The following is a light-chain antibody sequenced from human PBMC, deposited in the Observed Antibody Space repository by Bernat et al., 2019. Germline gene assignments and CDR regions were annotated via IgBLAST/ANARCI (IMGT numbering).Light chain of an antibody. CDR2: GAS. CDR1: QVIGTY. J-gene: IGKJ5*01. CDR3: QQVNSFPIT. Sequence: DIQLTQSPSLLSASVGDRVTITCRASQVIGTYLAWYQQKPRKVPKLLIYGASTLQSGVPSRFSGSGSGTEFTLTLTSLQPEDSATYYCQQVNSFPITFGQGTRLEI. V-gene: IGKV1-9*01.